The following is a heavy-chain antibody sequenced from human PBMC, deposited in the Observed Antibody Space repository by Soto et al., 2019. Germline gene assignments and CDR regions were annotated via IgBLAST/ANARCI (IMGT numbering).Heavy chain of an antibody. D-gene: IGHD3-3*01. CDR3: ARAGTVFGLLGNYYGMDV. Sequence: ASVKVSCKASGYTFSSYGISWVRQAPGLGLEWMGWISAYNGNTRYSQKFQGRVTITRDTSTSTAHMELSSLKSEDTAVYYCARAGTVFGLLGNYYGMDVWGQGTTVTVSS. CDR1: GYTFSSYG. J-gene: IGHJ6*02. CDR2: ISAYNGNT. V-gene: IGHV1-18*01.